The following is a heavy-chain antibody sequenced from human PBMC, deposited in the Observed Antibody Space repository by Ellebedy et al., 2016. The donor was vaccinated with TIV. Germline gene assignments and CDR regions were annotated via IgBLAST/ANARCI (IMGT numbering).Heavy chain of an antibody. CDR1: GYTFTSYG. D-gene: IGHD6-13*01. Sequence: ASVKVSCKASGYTFTSYGISWVRQAPGQGLEWMGWMNPNSGNTGYAQKFQGRVTITRNTSISTAYMELSSLRSEDTAVYYCARGKIAAAGIGMDYWGQGTLVTVSS. J-gene: IGHJ4*02. CDR3: ARGKIAAAGIGMDY. V-gene: IGHV1-8*03. CDR2: MNPNSGNT.